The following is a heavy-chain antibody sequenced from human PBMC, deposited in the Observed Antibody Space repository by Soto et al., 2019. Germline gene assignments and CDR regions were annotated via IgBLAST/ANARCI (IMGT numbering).Heavy chain of an antibody. V-gene: IGHV3-23*01. Sequence: PGGSLRLSCAASGFTFNNYAMTWVRQAPGKGLEWVSTITGSADSTYYADSVEGRFTISRDNSKNTVYLQMNGLRAEDTAVYYCAKDKFPYDYIWGSYRYSDAFDIWGQGTMVTVSS. J-gene: IGHJ3*02. CDR2: ITGSADST. CDR3: AKDKFPYDYIWGSYRYSDAFDI. CDR1: GFTFNNYA. D-gene: IGHD3-16*02.